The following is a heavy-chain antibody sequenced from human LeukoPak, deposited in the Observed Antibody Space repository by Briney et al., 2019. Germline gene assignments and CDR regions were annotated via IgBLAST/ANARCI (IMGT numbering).Heavy chain of an antibody. D-gene: IGHD3-3*01. CDR2: IYHSGST. CDR1: GYSISSGYY. Sequence: PSETLSLTCTVSGYSISSGYYWGWIRQPPGKGLEWIGSIYHSGSTYYNPPLKSRVTISVDTSKNQFSLKLSSVTAADTAVYYCARSTPDFWSGYLDYYYYYMDVWGKGTTVTVSS. J-gene: IGHJ6*03. V-gene: IGHV4-38-2*02. CDR3: ARSTPDFWSGYLDYYYYYMDV.